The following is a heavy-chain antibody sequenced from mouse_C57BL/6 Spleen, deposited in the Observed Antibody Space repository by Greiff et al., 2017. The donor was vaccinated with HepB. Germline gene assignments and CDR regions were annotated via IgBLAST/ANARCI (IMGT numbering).Heavy chain of an antibody. Sequence: EVMLVESGGGLVQPGGSLSLSCAASGFTFTDYYMSWVRQPPGTALEWLGFIRNKANGYTTEYSASVKGRFTISRDNSQSILYLQMNALRVEDSATYYCARYLAYCNNYYAMDYWVQGTSVTVSS. CDR2: IRNKANGYTT. V-gene: IGHV7-3*01. CDR1: GFTFTDYY. J-gene: IGHJ4*01. D-gene: IGHD2-5*01. CDR3: ARYLAYCNNYYAMDY.